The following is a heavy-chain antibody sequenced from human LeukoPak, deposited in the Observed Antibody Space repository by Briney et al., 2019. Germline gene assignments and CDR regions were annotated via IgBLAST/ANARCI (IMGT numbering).Heavy chain of an antibody. Sequence: SETLSLTCAVYGGSFSGYYWSWIRQPPGKGLEWIGEINHSGSTNYNPSLKSRVTMSVDTSKNQFSLKLSSVTAADTAVYYCARGVAARYGYFDYWGQGTLVTVSS. V-gene: IGHV4-34*01. CDR3: ARGVAARYGYFDY. CDR1: GGSFSGYY. CDR2: INHSGST. D-gene: IGHD6-6*01. J-gene: IGHJ4*02.